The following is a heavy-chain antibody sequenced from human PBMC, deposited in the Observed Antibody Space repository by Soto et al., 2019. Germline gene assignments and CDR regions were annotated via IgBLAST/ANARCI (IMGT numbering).Heavy chain of an antibody. J-gene: IGHJ6*02. V-gene: IGHV5-51*01. CDR3: ARFQDCSSTSCYMENYYYYYGMDV. D-gene: IGHD2-2*02. CDR1: GYSFTSYW. CDR2: IYPGDSDT. Sequence: PGESLKISCKGSGYSFTSYWIGWVRQMPGKGLEWMGIIYPGDSDTRYSPSFQGQVTISADKSISTAYLQWSSLKASDTAMYYCARFQDCSSTSCYMENYYYYYGMDVWGQGTTVTV.